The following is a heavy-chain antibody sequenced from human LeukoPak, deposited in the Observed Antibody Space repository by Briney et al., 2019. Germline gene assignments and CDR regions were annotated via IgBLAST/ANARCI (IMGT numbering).Heavy chain of an antibody. D-gene: IGHD6-13*01. Sequence: ASVKVSCKASGYTFTSYYMHWVRQAPGQGLEWMGWINPNSGGTNYAQKFQGRVTMTRDTSISTAYMELSRLRSDDTAVYYCARARSSSLYYFDYWAQGTLVTVSS. CDR1: GYTFTSYY. CDR3: ARARSSSLYYFDY. J-gene: IGHJ4*02. V-gene: IGHV1-2*02. CDR2: INPNSGGT.